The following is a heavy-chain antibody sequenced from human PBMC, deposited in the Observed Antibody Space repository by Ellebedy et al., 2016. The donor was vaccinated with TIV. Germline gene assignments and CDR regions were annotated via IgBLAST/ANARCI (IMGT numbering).Heavy chain of an antibody. CDR3: VRECWGYCSGPH. V-gene: IGHV4-39*02. J-gene: IGHJ4*02. Sequence: MPSETLSLTCTVSGGSISSSSYYWGWIRQPPGKGLEWIGSIYYSGSTYYNPSLKSRVTISVDTSKNQFSLNLSSVTAADTAVYYCVRECWGYCSGPHWGQGILVTVSS. CDR2: IYYSGST. CDR1: GGSISSSSYY. D-gene: IGHD2-15*01.